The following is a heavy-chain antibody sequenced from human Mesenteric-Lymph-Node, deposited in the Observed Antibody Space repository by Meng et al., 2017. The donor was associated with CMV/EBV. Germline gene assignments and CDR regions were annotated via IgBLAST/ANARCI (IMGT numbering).Heavy chain of an antibody. V-gene: IGHV1-46*02. Sequence: ASVKVSCKASGYTFNRYYIHWVRQAPGQGLEWMGIINPSDGSTSYAQKFQGRVTMTRDTSTSTVYMELSSLRSEDTAVYYCARVKGLYGMDVWGQGTTVTVSS. CDR3: ARVKGLYGMDV. CDR2: INPSDGST. J-gene: IGHJ6*02. CDR1: GYTFNRYY.